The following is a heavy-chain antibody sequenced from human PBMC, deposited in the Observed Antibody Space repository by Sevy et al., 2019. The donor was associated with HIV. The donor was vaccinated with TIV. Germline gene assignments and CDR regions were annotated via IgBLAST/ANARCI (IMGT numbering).Heavy chain of an antibody. CDR1: GYTFASYD. CDR2: MKSNSGNT. V-gene: IGHV1-8*01. Sequence: ASVKVSCKASGYTFASYDINWVRQATGQGLEWMGWMKSNSGNTGYAQKFQGRVTMTRNTSISTAYMELSSLRSEDTAVYYCARYYYDSSGYYDYNGMDVWGQGTTVTVSS. D-gene: IGHD3-22*01. CDR3: ARYYYDSSGYYDYNGMDV. J-gene: IGHJ6*02.